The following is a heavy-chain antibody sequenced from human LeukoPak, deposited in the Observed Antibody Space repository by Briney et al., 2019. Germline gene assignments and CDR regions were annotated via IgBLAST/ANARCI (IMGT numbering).Heavy chain of an antibody. J-gene: IGHJ1*01. CDR1: GGSISSYY. V-gene: IGHV4-59*12. D-gene: IGHD4-17*01. CDR2: IYYSGST. Sequence: SETLSLTCTVSGGSISSYYWSWIRQPPGKGLEWIGYIYYSGSTNYNPSLKSRVTISVDTSKNQFSLKLSSVTAADTAVYYCARGHSPVTTKVSYFQHWGQGTPVTVSS. CDR3: ARGHSPVTTKVSYFQH.